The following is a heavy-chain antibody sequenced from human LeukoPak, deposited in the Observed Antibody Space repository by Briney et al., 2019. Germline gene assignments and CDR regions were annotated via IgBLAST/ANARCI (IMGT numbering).Heavy chain of an antibody. CDR3: ARPSALLWFGELL. CDR1: GFTFSNYW. Sequence: GGSLRLSCVASGFTFSNYWMSWVRQAPGKGLEWVVNIKQDGSEKYYVDSGKGRFTISRDNAKNSLYLQMNSLRAEDTAVYYCARPSALLWFGELLWGQGTLVTVYS. D-gene: IGHD3-10*01. V-gene: IGHV3-7*01. J-gene: IGHJ4*02. CDR2: IKQDGSEK.